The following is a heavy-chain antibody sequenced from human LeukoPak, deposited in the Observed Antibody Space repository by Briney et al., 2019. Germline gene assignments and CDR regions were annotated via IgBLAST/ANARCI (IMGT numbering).Heavy chain of an antibody. J-gene: IGHJ4*02. CDR1: GXTFSNSP. CDR2: ISNDGTKK. D-gene: IGHD5-24*01. CDR3: AMNPGEMATINFGY. Sequence: GGSLRLSCAGSGXTFSNSPVHWVRQAPGKGLEWLAVISNDGTKKYYADSVKGRFTISRDDSKNTVYLEMNSLRAEDTAVYYCAMNPGEMATINFGYWGQGTLVTVSS. V-gene: IGHV3-30-3*01.